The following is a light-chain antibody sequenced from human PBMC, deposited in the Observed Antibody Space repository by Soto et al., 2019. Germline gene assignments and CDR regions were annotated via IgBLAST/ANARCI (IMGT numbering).Light chain of an antibody. CDR1: QSLLHSNGYNY. V-gene: IGKV2-28*01. CDR2: LGS. Sequence: DIVMTQSPLSLPVTPGEPASISCRSSQSLLHSNGYNYLDWYLQKPGQSPQLLIYLGSNRASGVPDRLSGSGSGTDFTLKISRVEAEDVGVYYCMQALQTKLTFRPGTTVDIX. J-gene: IGKJ3*01. CDR3: MQALQTKLT.